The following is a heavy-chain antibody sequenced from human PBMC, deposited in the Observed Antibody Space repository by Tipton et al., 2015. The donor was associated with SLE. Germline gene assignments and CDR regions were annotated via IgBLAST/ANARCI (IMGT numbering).Heavy chain of an antibody. CDR2: IYTSGST. CDR3: ARAREDDYYDSGGFSQGAFDI. D-gene: IGHD3-22*01. V-gene: IGHV4-4*07. Sequence: TLSLTCTVSGASINSHYCTWIRQPAGKGLEWIGHIYTSGSTNYNPSLKSRVTISVDTSKNQFSLKLSSVTAADTAVYYCARAREDDYYDSGGFSQGAFDIWGQGTMVTVSS. CDR1: GASINSHY. J-gene: IGHJ3*02.